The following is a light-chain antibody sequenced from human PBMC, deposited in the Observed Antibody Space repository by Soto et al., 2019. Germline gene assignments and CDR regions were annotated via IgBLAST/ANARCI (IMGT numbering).Light chain of an antibody. J-gene: IGKJ2*01. CDR1: QDISDD. CDR3: LQDYNSPYT. V-gene: IGKV1-6*01. Sequence: AIQMTQSPSSLSASVGDRVTITCRASQDISDDLGWYQQIPGKAPKLLIFAASNLQTGVPSRFSGSGSGTDFTLTISSLQPEDFATYYCLQDYNSPYTFGQGTKLEIK. CDR2: AAS.